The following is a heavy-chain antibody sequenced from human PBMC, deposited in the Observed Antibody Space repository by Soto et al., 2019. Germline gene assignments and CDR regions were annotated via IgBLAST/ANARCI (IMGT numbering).Heavy chain of an antibody. CDR2: FSGSGDST. D-gene: IGHD3-3*01. CDR1: GFTFSNYA. V-gene: IGHV3-23*01. J-gene: IGHJ5*01. CDR3: AKDAGELPVVTIGVFAS. Sequence: LRLSCVASGFTFSNYAMSWVRQAPGKGLEWVSAFSGSGDSTYYADSVKGRFTISRDSSKKTLYLQMNSLRDEDTAVYYCAKDAGELPVVTIGVFASWGQGTLVTVSS.